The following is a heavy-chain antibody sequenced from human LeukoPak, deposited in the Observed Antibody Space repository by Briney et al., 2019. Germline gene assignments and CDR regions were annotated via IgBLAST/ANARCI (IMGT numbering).Heavy chain of an antibody. CDR2: ISAYNGKT. J-gene: IGHJ4*02. V-gene: IGHV1-18*01. CDR3: ARGGWDTTWYYFDY. D-gene: IGHD1-1*01. CDR1: GYTFTDYG. Sequence: ASVKVSCKASGYTFTDYGINWVRQAPGQGLEWMGWISAYNGKTNNAERLQGRVTMTTDTSTTTAYMELRSLRPDDTAVYYCARGGWDTTWYYFDYWGQGTLDTVSS.